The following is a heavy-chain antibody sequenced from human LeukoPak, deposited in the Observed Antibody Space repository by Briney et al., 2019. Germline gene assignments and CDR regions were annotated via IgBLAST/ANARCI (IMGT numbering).Heavy chain of an antibody. CDR2: IYYGGTT. Sequence: SETLSLTCTVSGGSISSSNHYWAWIRQPPGKGLEWLGNIYYGGTTYYKPSLKSRVTTSVDTSKNQFSLTLSSVTAADTAVYYCARQGLGVGATTFDYWGQGILVTVSS. CDR3: ARQGLGVGATTFDY. J-gene: IGHJ4*02. CDR1: GGSISSSNHY. V-gene: IGHV4-39*01. D-gene: IGHD1-26*01.